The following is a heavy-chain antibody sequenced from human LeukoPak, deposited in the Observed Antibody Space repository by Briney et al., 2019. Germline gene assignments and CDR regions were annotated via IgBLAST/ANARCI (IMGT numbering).Heavy chain of an antibody. J-gene: IGHJ3*02. V-gene: IGHV3-23*01. CDR1: GFTVSSNY. CDR2: FSGSGGST. D-gene: IGHD2-2*01. CDR3: AKLGVPAASRDAFDI. Sequence: PGGSLRLSCAASGFTVSSNYMSWVRQAPGKGLEWVSAFSGSGGSTYYADSVKGRFTISRDNSKNTLYLQMNSLRAEDTAVYYCAKLGVPAASRDAFDIWGQGTMVTVSS.